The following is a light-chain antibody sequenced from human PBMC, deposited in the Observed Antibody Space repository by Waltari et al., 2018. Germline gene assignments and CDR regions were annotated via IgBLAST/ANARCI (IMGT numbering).Light chain of an antibody. CDR3: MQGIHRPWT. Sequence: DVVMTQSPLFLPVTLGQPASISCRSSQTLVSSDGNTYFNWFQQRPGQTPRRLVYKVSNRDSGVPDRFIGSGSGTDFTLRISRVEAEDVGVYYCMQGIHRPWTFGQGTKVEIK. J-gene: IGKJ1*01. CDR1: QTLVSSDGNTY. CDR2: KVS. V-gene: IGKV2-30*01.